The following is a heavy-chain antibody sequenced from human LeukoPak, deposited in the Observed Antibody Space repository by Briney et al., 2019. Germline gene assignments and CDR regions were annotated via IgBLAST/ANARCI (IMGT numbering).Heavy chain of an antibody. CDR2: IYHSGST. D-gene: IGHD3-9*01. Sequence: TSETLSLTCTVSGHSISSGYYWGWIRQPPGKGLEWIGSIYHSGSTYYNPPLKSRVTISLDTCKDQFSLKLSSVTAAATAVYYCARQYSDIWTGYHRGELYWYFDLWGRGTLVTVSS. CDR1: GHSISSGYY. V-gene: IGHV4-38-2*02. CDR3: ARQYSDIWTGYHRGELYWYFDL. J-gene: IGHJ2*01.